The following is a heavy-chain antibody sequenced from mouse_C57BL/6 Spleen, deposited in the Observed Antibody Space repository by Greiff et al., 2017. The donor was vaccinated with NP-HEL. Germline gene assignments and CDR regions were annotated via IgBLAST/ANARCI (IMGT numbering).Heavy chain of an antibody. D-gene: IGHD1-1*01. V-gene: IGHV5-17*01. J-gene: IGHJ1*03. CDR3: ASLHYYGSSYEYFDV. Sequence: EVKLVESGGGLVKPGGSLKLSCAASGFTFSDYGMHWVRQAPEKGLEWVAYISSGSSTIYYADTVKGRFTISRDNAKNTLFLQMTSLRSEDTAMYYCASLHYYGSSYEYFDVWGTGTTVTVSS. CDR2: ISSGSSTI. CDR1: GFTFSDYG.